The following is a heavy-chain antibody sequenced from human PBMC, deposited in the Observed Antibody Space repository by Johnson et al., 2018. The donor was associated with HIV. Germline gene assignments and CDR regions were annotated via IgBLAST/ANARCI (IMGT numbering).Heavy chain of an antibody. V-gene: IGHV3-33*08. CDR3: ARDRGLWERNGAGAFDI. D-gene: IGHD1-26*01. Sequence: QVQLVESGGGVVQPGKSLTLSCVVSGLDFSNFGIHWVRQAPGKGPEWVAVISFDGNLKKYVDSVKGRFTISRDNAKNSLYLQMNSLRAEDTAVYYCARDRGLWERNGAGAFDIWGQGTMVTVSS. J-gene: IGHJ3*02. CDR2: ISFDGNLK. CDR1: GLDFSNFG.